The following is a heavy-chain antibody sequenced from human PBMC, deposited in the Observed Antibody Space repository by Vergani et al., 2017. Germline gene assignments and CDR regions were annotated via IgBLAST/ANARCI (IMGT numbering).Heavy chain of an antibody. CDR1: GFTFSSYS. D-gene: IGHD3-10*01. Sequence: EVQRVESGGGLVQPGGSLRLSCAASGFTFSSYSMNWVRQAPGKGLEWGSYISSSGSTIYYADSVKGRFTISRDNAKNSLYLQMNSLRAEDTAVYYCAGEAGFAYYFDYWGQGTLVTVSS. J-gene: IGHJ4*02. V-gene: IGHV3-48*04. CDR3: AGEAGFAYYFDY. CDR2: ISSSGSTI.